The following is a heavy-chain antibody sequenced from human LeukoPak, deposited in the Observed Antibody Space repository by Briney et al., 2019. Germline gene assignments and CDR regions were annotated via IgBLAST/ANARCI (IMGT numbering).Heavy chain of an antibody. Sequence: PSETLSLTCAVSGGSISSGGYSWSWIRQPPGKGLEWIGSIYYSGRTYYNPSLKSRVTISVDTSKNQFSLKLSSVTAADTAVYYCARHPMTGYSYGIFDYWGQGTLVTVSS. CDR1: GGSISSGGYS. J-gene: IGHJ4*02. V-gene: IGHV4-30-2*03. CDR3: ARHPMTGYSYGIFDY. CDR2: IYYSGRT. D-gene: IGHD5-18*01.